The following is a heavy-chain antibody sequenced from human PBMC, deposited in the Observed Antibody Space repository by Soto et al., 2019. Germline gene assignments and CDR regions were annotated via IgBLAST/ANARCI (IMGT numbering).Heavy chain of an antibody. CDR1: GYTFTNYA. D-gene: IGHD2-2*01. Sequence: QVQLVQSGAEVKKPGASVKVSCKASGYTFTNYAMNWVRQAPGQRLEWMGWINVGNANTKYTQKFQGRVTITRDTSARTVYMELSSLSFVDTAVFYCARAYCSTNNCLMGAYWGQGTLVTVSS. CDR3: ARAYCSTNNCLMGAY. CDR2: INVGNANT. V-gene: IGHV1-3*01. J-gene: IGHJ4*02.